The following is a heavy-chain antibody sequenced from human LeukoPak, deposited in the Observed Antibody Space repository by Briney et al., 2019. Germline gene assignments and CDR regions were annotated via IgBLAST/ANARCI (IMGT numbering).Heavy chain of an antibody. Sequence: PGGSLRLSCAASGFTFRNYEMNWVRQAPGKGLEWVSYISTSGSIIYYADPVKGRFTISRDNTKSSLYLQMNSLRAEDTAVYYRARAISREGGKGFDAFDIWGQGTMVTVSS. D-gene: IGHD4-23*01. CDR1: GFTFRNYE. V-gene: IGHV3-48*03. CDR3: ARAISREGGKGFDAFDI. J-gene: IGHJ3*02. CDR2: ISTSGSII.